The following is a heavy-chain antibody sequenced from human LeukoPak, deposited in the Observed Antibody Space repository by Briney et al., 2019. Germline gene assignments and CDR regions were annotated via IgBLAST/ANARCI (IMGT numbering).Heavy chain of an antibody. J-gene: IGHJ3*02. V-gene: IGHV1-18*01. CDR3: ASAYSGYPPRAFDI. D-gene: IGHD3-22*01. Sequence: GASVKVSCKASGYTFTSYGISWVRQAPGQGLEWMGWISAYNGNTNYAQKLQGRVTMTTDTSTSTAYMELRSLRSDDTAVYYCASAYSGYPPRAFDIWGQGTMVTVSS. CDR1: GYTFTSYG. CDR2: ISAYNGNT.